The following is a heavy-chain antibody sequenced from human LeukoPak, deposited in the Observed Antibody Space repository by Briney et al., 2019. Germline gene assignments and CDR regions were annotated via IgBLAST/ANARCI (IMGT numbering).Heavy chain of an antibody. Sequence: GGSLRLSCAASGFTFSSYEMNWVRQAPGKGLEWVSYISSSGSTIYYADSVKGRFTISRDNSKNTLYLQMNSLRAEDTAVYYCARVMTTYYYYYYMDVWGKGTTVTVSS. CDR1: GFTFSSYE. D-gene: IGHD4-11*01. CDR2: ISSSGSTI. CDR3: ARVMTTYYYYYYMDV. J-gene: IGHJ6*03. V-gene: IGHV3-48*03.